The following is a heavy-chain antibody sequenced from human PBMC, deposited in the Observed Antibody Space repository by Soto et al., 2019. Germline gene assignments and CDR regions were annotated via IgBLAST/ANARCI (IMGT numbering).Heavy chain of an antibody. J-gene: IGHJ3*02. V-gene: IGHV3-21*01. CDR1: GFNFITFS. CDR2: ISASSSSI. CDR3: VRDAYNRDACDI. Sequence: DVQLVESGGGLVKPGGSLRLSCAASGFNFITFSMNWVRQAPGKGLEWVSSISASSSSIYYAESVKGRFTVSRDNAKNSLYLQMNSVTDEDTALYYCVRDAYNRDACDIWGQGTTVTVSS. D-gene: IGHD1-20*01.